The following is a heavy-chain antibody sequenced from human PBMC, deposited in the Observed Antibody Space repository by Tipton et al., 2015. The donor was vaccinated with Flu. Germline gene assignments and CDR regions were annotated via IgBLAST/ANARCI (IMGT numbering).Heavy chain of an antibody. J-gene: IGHJ6*02. CDR3: ARPYNDFWSWYYCRDV. D-gene: IGHD3-3*01. V-gene: IGHV1-2*02. CDR2: INPNSGGT. CDR1: GYTFTGYY. Sequence: QLVQSGAEVKKPGASVKVSCKASGYTFTGYYTHWVRQAPGKGLEWMGWINPNSGGTNYAQKFQGRVTMTRDTSISTAFMELSRLRSDDTAVYYCARPYNDFWSWYYCRDVWGQGTTVTVSS.